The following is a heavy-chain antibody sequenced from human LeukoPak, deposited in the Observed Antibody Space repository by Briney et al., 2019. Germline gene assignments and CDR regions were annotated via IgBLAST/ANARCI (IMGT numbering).Heavy chain of an antibody. D-gene: IGHD2-2*02. CDR2: IYTSGST. Sequence: SETLSLTCTVSGGSISSGSYYWSWIRQPAGKGLEWIGRIYTSGSTNYNPSLKSRVTISVDTSKNQFSLKLSSVTAADTAVYYCARRQDIVVVPAAIFDYWGQGTLVTVSS. V-gene: IGHV4-61*02. CDR1: GGSISSGSYY. J-gene: IGHJ4*02. CDR3: ARRQDIVVVPAAIFDY.